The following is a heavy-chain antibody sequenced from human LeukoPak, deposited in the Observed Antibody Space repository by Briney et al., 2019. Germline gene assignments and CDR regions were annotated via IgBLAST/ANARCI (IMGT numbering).Heavy chain of an antibody. Sequence: SETLSLTCAVYGGSFSGYYWSWIRQPPGKGLEWIGEINHSGSTNYNPSLKSRVTISVDTSKNQFSLKLSSVTAADTAVYYCARGRKSAAAMYYDYYGMDVWGKGTTVTVSS. D-gene: IGHD2-2*01. CDR1: GGSFSGYY. CDR3: ARGRKSAAAMYYDYYGMDV. V-gene: IGHV4-34*01. CDR2: INHSGST. J-gene: IGHJ6*04.